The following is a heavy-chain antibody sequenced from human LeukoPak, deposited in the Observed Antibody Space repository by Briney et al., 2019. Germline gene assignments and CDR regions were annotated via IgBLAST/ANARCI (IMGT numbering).Heavy chain of an antibody. J-gene: IGHJ4*02. CDR3: GRAILGPSDY. CDR2: INSDGSST. V-gene: IGHV3-74*01. CDR1: GFTFSNYG. Sequence: PGGSLRLSCAASGFTFSNYGMNWVRQAPGKGLVWVSRINSDGSSTSYGDSMKGRFTISRDNAKNTLYLQMNSLRAEDTAVYYCGRAILGPSDYWGQGTLVTVSS. D-gene: IGHD7-27*01.